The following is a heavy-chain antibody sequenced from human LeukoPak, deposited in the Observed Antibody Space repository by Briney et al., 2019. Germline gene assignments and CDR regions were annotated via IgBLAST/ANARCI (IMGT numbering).Heavy chain of an antibody. D-gene: IGHD5-24*01. J-gene: IGHJ4*02. V-gene: IGHV5-10-1*01. CDR2: IEPSDSYT. CDR1: GYSFTSYW. CDR3: ARHLDGYNDY. Sequence: GESLKISCKGSGYSFTSYWISWVRQMPGKGLEWMGRIEPSDSYTNYSPSFQGHVTISADQSISTAYLQWSSLKASDTAMYYCARHLDGYNDYWRQGTLVTVSS.